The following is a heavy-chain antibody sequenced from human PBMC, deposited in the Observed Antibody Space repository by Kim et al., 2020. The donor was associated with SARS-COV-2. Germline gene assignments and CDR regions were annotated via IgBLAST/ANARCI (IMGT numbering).Heavy chain of an antibody. J-gene: IGHJ4*02. CDR3: ARSRRSGYSSWGFDY. Sequence: QKFQGRVTMTRDTSISTAYMELSRLRSDDTAVYYCARSRRSGYSSWGFDYWGQGTLVTVSS. D-gene: IGHD6-13*01. V-gene: IGHV1-2*02.